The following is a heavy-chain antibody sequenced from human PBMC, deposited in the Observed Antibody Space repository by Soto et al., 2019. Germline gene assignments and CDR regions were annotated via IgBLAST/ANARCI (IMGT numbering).Heavy chain of an antibody. CDR1: GFTFSSYA. J-gene: IGHJ6*02. D-gene: IGHD6-13*01. CDR3: AKDRDGAAAGPTKFYGMDV. V-gene: IGHV3-23*01. CDR2: ISGSGDST. Sequence: EVQLLESGGGLVQPGGSLRLSCAASGFTFSSYAMSWVRQAPGKGLEWVSVISGSGDSTYYADSVRGRFTISRDNSKNTLFRQMNSLRAEDTAVYYWAKDRDGAAAGPTKFYGMDVWGQGTTVTVSS.